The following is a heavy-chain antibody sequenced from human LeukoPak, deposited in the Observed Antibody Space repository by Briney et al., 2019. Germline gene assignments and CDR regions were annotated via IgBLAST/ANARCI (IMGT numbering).Heavy chain of an antibody. V-gene: IGHV3-15*01. Sequence: GGSLRLSCVASGFTFSNAWMSWVRQAPGKGLEWVGRIKSKTDGGTTDYAAPVKGRFTISRDDSKNTLYLQMNSLKTEDTAVYYRTTDLSGLVVGGDYDYWGQGTLVAVSS. D-gene: IGHD1-26*01. J-gene: IGHJ4*02. CDR1: GFTFSNAW. CDR3: TTDLSGLVVGGDYDY. CDR2: IKSKTDGGTT.